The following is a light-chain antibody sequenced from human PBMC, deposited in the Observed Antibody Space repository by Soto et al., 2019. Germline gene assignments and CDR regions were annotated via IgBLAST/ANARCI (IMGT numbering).Light chain of an antibody. V-gene: IGLV2-8*01. CDR2: EVS. CDR3: SSYAGSSHYV. J-gene: IGLJ1*01. Sequence: QSALTQSPSASGSPGQSVTISCTGTSSDVGGYNYISWYQQHPGKAPKLMIYEVSKRPSGVPDRFSGSKSGNTASLTVSGLQAEDEADYFCSSYAGSSHYVFGTGTKVTV. CDR1: SSDVGGYNY.